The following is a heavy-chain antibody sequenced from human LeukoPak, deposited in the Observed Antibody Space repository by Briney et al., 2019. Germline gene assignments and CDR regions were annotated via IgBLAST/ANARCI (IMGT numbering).Heavy chain of an antibody. CDR3: ARVILTGYYNPLDY. CDR1: GFTFSDYY. Sequence: PGGSLRLSCAASGFTFSDYYMSWIRQAPGQGLEWVSYISTGSSSTKYADSVKGRFTISRGNAKNSLYLQMNSLRDEDTAVYYCARVILTGYYNPLDYWGQGTLVTVSS. D-gene: IGHD3-9*01. V-gene: IGHV3-11*06. J-gene: IGHJ4*02. CDR2: ISTGSSST.